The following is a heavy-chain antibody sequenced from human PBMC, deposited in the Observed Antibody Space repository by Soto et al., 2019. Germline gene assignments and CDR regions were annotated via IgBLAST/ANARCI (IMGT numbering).Heavy chain of an antibody. J-gene: IGHJ5*01. CDR3: ARVRQGCSANNCYFDP. D-gene: IGHD1-1*01. CDR2: VHISGHS. Sequence: SETLSLTCTLSGGSVRSPDWWNWVRQSPDKGLEWIAEVHISGHSNYNPSLRSRVGVSIDSSKNQFYLNLNSVTAADTAIYYCARVRQGCSANNCYFDPWGQGTQVTVSS. CDR1: GGSVRSPDW. V-gene: IGHV4-4*02.